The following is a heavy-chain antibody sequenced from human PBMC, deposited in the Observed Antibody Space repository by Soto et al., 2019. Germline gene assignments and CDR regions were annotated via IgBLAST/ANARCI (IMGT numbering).Heavy chain of an antibody. V-gene: IGHV1-18*01. Sequence: GATVKVSCKASGNTFASYGISWGRQAPGQGLEWMGWISAYNGNTNYAQKLQGRVTMTTDTSTSTAYMELRSLRSDDTAVYYCARDGVVPAPPAWELFLVGLDVWGQRTTVT. CDR3: ARDGVVPAPPAWELFLVGLDV. D-gene: IGHD2-2*01. CDR2: ISAYNGNT. J-gene: IGHJ6*01. CDR1: GNTFASYG.